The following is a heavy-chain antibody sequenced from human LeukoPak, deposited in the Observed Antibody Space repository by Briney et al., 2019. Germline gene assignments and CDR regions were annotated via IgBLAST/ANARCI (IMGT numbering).Heavy chain of an antibody. V-gene: IGHV3-23*01. Sequence: GGSLRLSCAASGFTFSSYGMSWVRQAPGKGLEWVSAISGSGGSTYYADSVKGRFTISRDNSKNTLYLQMNSLRAEDTAVYYCAKDGVVVVAATFFDYWGQGTLVTVSS. CDR1: GFTFSSYG. J-gene: IGHJ4*02. CDR2: ISGSGGST. CDR3: AKDGVVVVAATFFDY. D-gene: IGHD2-15*01.